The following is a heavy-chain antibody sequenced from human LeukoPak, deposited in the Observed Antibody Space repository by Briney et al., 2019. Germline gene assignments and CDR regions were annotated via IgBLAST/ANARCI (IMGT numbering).Heavy chain of an antibody. D-gene: IGHD1-26*01. Sequence: SETLSLTCAVYGGSFSGYYWSWIRQPPGKGLEWIGEINHSGSTNYNPSLKSRVTISVDTSKTQFSLKLSSVTAADTAVYYCARGWGVGAKYYFDYWGQGTLVTVSS. V-gene: IGHV4-34*01. CDR3: ARGWGVGAKYYFDY. CDR1: GGSFSGYY. J-gene: IGHJ4*02. CDR2: INHSGST.